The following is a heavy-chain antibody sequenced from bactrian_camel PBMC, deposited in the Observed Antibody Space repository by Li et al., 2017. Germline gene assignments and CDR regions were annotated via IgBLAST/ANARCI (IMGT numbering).Heavy chain of an antibody. D-gene: IGHD4*01. Sequence: QLVESGGGSAQAGGSLTLSCVASGDTSRTHCMAWFRQVPGKEREGVAAIAIGGESTYIGDSVKGRFTISQVNAKNTVYLQMNNLKPEDTAVYYCAAAARDTTIATRCLRDLGYWGQGTQVTVS. V-gene: IGHV3S25*01. CDR1: GDTSRTHC. CDR3: AAAARDTTIATRCLRDLGY. CDR2: IAIGGEST. J-gene: IGHJ6*01.